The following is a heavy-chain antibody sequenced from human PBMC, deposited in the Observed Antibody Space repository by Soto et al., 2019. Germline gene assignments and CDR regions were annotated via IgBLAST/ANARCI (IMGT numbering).Heavy chain of an antibody. V-gene: IGHV3-30-3*01. J-gene: IGHJ4*02. D-gene: IGHD2-8*01. CDR2: ISYDGSNK. CDR1: GFTFSSYA. CDR3: ETPRSYDIKEIDY. Sequence: WGSLRLSCAASGFTFSSYAMHWVRQAPGKGLEWVAVISYDGSNKYYADSVKGRFTISRDNSKNTLYLQMNSLRADDTAVYYCETPRSYDIKEIDYWGQGTLVNVSS.